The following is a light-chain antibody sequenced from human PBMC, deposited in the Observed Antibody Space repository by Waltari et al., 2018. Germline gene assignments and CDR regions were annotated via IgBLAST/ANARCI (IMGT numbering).Light chain of an antibody. J-gene: IGLJ2*01. Sequence: QSALTQPASVSGSPGQSITISCTGTSSDVGAYNYVSWYQQHPGKAPKLMVYEDSNRPSGVSNRFSASKSGNTAPLTISGLQAEDEADYYCNSYTSSSTQVFGGGTKLTVL. CDR2: EDS. V-gene: IGLV2-14*01. CDR1: SSDVGAYNY. CDR3: NSYTSSSTQV.